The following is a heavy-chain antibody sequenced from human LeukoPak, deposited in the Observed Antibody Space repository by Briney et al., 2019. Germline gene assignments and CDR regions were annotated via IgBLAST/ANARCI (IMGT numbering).Heavy chain of an antibody. CDR3: ARDQLPNSSSSGDY. J-gene: IGHJ4*02. Sequence: ASVKVSCKVSGYTLTELSMHWVRQAPGKGLEWMGGFDPEDGETIYAQKFQGRVTMTRDTSTSTVYMELSSLRSEDTAVYYCARDQLPNSSSSGDYWGQGTLVTVSS. V-gene: IGHV1-24*01. CDR2: FDPEDGET. D-gene: IGHD6-6*01. CDR1: GYTLTELS.